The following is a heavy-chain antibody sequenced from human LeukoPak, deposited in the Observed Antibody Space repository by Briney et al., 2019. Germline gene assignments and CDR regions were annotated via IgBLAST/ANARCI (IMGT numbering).Heavy chain of an antibody. J-gene: IGHJ4*02. Sequence: PGGSLRLSCAASGFTFSSYEMNWVRQAPGKGLEWVSYISNSGSVIYYADSVKGRFTISRDNAKNSLYLQMNSLRAEDTAVYYCARDLWFGELSLFDYWGQGTLVIVSS. V-gene: IGHV3-48*03. CDR3: ARDLWFGELSLFDY. CDR2: ISNSGSVI. CDR1: GFTFSSYE. D-gene: IGHD3-10*01.